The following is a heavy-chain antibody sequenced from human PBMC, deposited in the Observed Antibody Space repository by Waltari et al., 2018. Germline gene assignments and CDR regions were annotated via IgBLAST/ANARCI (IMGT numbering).Heavy chain of an antibody. CDR2: IYYSGST. V-gene: IGHV4-30-4*08. CDR3: AREGPAAMWVFDY. D-gene: IGHD2-2*01. CDR1: GGSISSGDYY. Sequence: QVQLQESGPGLVKPSQTLSLPCTVSGGSISSGDYYWSWIRQPPGKGLEWIGYIYYSGSTYYNPSLKSRVTISVDTSKNQFSLKLSSVTAADTAVYYCAREGPAAMWVFDYWGQGTLVTVSS. J-gene: IGHJ4*02.